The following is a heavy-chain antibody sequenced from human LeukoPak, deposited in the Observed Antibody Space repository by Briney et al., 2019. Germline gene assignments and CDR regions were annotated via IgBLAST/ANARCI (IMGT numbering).Heavy chain of an antibody. D-gene: IGHD3-10*01. J-gene: IGHJ4*02. V-gene: IGHV4-39*01. Sequence: PSETLSLTCTVSGGSLSSSSYYWGWLRQPPGKGLQWIGSIYYSGSTYYNPSLKSRVTISVDTSKNQFSLKLSSVTAADMAVYYCARRNVLLWFGESHVPEGYFDYWGQGTLVTVSS. CDR1: GGSLSSSSYY. CDR2: IYYSGST. CDR3: ARRNVLLWFGESHVPEGYFDY.